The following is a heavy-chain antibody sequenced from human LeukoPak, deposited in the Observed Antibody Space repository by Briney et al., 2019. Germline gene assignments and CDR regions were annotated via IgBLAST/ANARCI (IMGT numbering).Heavy chain of an antibody. D-gene: IGHD5-18*01. CDR3: ARAAGYSYGNDY. V-gene: IGHV1-69*06. CDR2: IIPIFGTA. Sequence: ASVKVSCKASGGTFSSYAISWVRQAPGQGLEWMGGIIPIFGTANYAQKFQGRVTITADKSTSTAYMELSSLRSEDTAVYYCARAAGYSYGNDYWGQGTLVTVSS. J-gene: IGHJ4*02. CDR1: GGTFSSYA.